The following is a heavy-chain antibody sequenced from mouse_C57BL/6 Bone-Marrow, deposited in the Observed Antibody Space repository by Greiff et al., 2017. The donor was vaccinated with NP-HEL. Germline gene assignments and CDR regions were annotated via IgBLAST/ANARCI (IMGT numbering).Heavy chain of an antibody. Sequence: EVQLQESGPELVKPGASVKISCKASGYSFTDYNMNWVKQSHGKSLEWIGVINPNYGTTSYNQKFKGKATLTVDQSYSTAYMQLNSLTSEDSAVYYCARWRYYGSKYFDVWGTGTTVTVSS. CDR3: ARWRYYGSKYFDV. V-gene: IGHV1-39*01. J-gene: IGHJ1*03. CDR1: GYSFTDYN. D-gene: IGHD1-1*01. CDR2: INPNYGTT.